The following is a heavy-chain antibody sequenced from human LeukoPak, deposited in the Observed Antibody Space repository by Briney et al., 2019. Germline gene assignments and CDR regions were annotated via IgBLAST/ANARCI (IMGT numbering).Heavy chain of an antibody. Sequence: ASVTVSCKASGGTFSSYAISWVRQAPGQGLEWMGGIIPIFGTANYAQKFQGRVTITTDESTSTAYMELSSLRSEDTAVYYCARGYCTNGVCSPVSWFDPWGQGTLVTVSS. D-gene: IGHD2-8*01. CDR1: GGTFSSYA. CDR3: ARGYCTNGVCSPVSWFDP. CDR2: IIPIFGTA. J-gene: IGHJ5*02. V-gene: IGHV1-69*05.